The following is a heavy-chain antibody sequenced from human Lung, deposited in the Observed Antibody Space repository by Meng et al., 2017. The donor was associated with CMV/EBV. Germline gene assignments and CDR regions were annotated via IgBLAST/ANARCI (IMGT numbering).Heavy chain of an antibody. J-gene: IGHJ1*01. Sequence: SVXVSCNASGDTFNSYVICWVRQAPGQGLEWMGGITPIPATENYAQMFQGRVTLTTDESTNTAYMELTGLRSDDTAVYFCARWSITIQHWGQGTLVTVSS. V-gene: IGHV1-69*05. D-gene: IGHD3-10*01. CDR1: GDTFNSYV. CDR2: ITPIPATE. CDR3: ARWSITIQH.